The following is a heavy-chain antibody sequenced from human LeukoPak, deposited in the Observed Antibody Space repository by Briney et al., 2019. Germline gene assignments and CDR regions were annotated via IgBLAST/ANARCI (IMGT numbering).Heavy chain of an antibody. V-gene: IGHV3-30-3*01. Sequence: QPGGSLRLSCAASGPTFSSYAMHWVRQAPGKGLEWVAVISYDGSNKYYADSVKGRFTISRDNSKNTLYLQMNSLRAEDTAVYYCARDFPLYCSGGSCGYWFDPWGQGTLVTVSS. J-gene: IGHJ5*02. CDR3: ARDFPLYCSGGSCGYWFDP. CDR2: ISYDGSNK. D-gene: IGHD2-15*01. CDR1: GPTFSSYA.